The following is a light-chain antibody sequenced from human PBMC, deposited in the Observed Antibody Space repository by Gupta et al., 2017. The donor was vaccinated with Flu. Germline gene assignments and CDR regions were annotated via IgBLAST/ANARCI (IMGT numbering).Light chain of an antibody. CDR2: EVS. V-gene: IGKV1-5*03. J-gene: IGKJ1*01. Sequence: GDRVTITCRASQSISIWLAWYQQKPGKAPKLLIYEVSSLESGAPSRFSGSASGTEFTLTISSLQPDDFATYYCQQYDSYPWTFGQGTKVEI. CDR3: QQYDSYPWT. CDR1: QSISIW.